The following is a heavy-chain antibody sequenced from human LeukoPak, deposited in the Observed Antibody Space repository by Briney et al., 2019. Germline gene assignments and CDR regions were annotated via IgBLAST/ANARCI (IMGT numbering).Heavy chain of an antibody. Sequence: ASVKVSCKASGYTFTGYYMHWVRQAPGQGLEWMGWISAYNGNTNYAQKLQGRVTMTTDTSTSTAYMELRSLRSDDTAVYYCARDYCSSTSCYYYYGMDVWGQGTTVTVSS. D-gene: IGHD2-2*01. V-gene: IGHV1-18*04. CDR2: ISAYNGNT. J-gene: IGHJ6*02. CDR3: ARDYCSSTSCYYYYGMDV. CDR1: GYTFTGYY.